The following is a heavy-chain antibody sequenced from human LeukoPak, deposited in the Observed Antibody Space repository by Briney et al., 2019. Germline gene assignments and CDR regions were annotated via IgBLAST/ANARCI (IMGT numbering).Heavy chain of an antibody. V-gene: IGHV1-46*01. J-gene: IGHJ5*02. CDR1: GGTFSSYA. CDR2: INPSGGST. CDR3: ARGPSGYDREDWFDP. Sequence: ASVTVSCTASGGTFSSYAISWVRQAPGQGLEWMGIINPSGGSTSYAQKFQGRVTMTRDTSTSTVYMELSSLRSEDTAVYYCARGPSGYDREDWFDPWGQGTLVTVSS. D-gene: IGHD5-12*01.